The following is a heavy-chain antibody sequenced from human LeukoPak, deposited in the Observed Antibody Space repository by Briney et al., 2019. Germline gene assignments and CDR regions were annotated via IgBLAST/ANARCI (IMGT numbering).Heavy chain of an antibody. CDR3: ARVSGGYVWGSYRYTSSGGMDV. V-gene: IGHV4-59*01. CDR2: IFYSGST. CDR1: GGSISSYY. D-gene: IGHD3-16*02. J-gene: IGHJ6*02. Sequence: PSETLSLTCTVSGGSISSYYWSWIRQPPGKGLEWIGNIFYSGSTNYNPSLKSRVTISVDTSKNQFSLKLSSVTAADTAVYYCARVSGGYVWGSYRYTSSGGMDVWAKGPRSPSP.